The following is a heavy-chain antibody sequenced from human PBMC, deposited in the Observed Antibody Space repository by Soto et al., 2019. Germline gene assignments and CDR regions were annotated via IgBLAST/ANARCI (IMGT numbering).Heavy chain of an antibody. J-gene: IGHJ3*02. CDR3: ARDSSSKITMIGADAFDI. V-gene: IGHV3-21*01. D-gene: IGHD3-22*01. Sequence: GGSLRLSCAASGFTFSSYSMNWVRQAPGKGLEWVSSISSSSSYIYYADSVKGRFTISRDNAKYSLYLQMNSLRAEDTAVYYCARDSSSKITMIGADAFDIWGQGTMVTVSS. CDR1: GFTFSSYS. CDR2: ISSSSSYI.